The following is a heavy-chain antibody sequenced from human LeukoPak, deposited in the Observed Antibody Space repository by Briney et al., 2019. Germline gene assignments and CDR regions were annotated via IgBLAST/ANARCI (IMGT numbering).Heavy chain of an antibody. Sequence: SETLSLTCTVSGGSISSYYWSWIRQPPGKGLEWIGYIYYSGSTNYNPSLKSRVTISVDTSKNQFSLKLSSVTAADTAVYYCARGYYGSGSYQDAFDIWGQGTMVTVSS. J-gene: IGHJ3*02. CDR3: ARGYYGSGSYQDAFDI. CDR1: GGSISSYY. V-gene: IGHV4-59*12. CDR2: IYYSGST. D-gene: IGHD3-10*01.